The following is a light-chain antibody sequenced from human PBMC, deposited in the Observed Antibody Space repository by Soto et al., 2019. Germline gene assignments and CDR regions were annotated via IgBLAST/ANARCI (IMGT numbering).Light chain of an antibody. V-gene: IGKV3-20*01. J-gene: IGKJ1*01. CDR1: QSVSSSY. CDR3: QQYGSSSWT. CDR2: GAS. Sequence: EIVLTQSPGTLSLSPGERATLSCRASQSVSSSYLAWYQQEPGQAPRLLIYGASSRATGIPDRFSGSGSGPDFTLTISSLEPQHFEVYYCQQYGSSSWTFGQGTKVEIK.